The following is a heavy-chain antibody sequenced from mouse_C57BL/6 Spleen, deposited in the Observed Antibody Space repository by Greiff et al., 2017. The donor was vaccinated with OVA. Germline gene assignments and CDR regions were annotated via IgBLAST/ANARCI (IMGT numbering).Heavy chain of an antibody. V-gene: IGHV1-55*01. CDR2: IYPGSGST. Sequence: QVQLQQPGAELVKPGASVKMSCKASGYTFTSYWITGVKQRPGQGLEWIGDIYPGSGSTNYNEKFKSKATLTVDTSTSTAYMQLSSLTSEDSADYYCARDSSYVGDYWGQGTSVTVSS. D-gene: IGHD1-1*01. CDR3: ARDSSYVGDY. CDR1: GYTFTSYW. J-gene: IGHJ4*01.